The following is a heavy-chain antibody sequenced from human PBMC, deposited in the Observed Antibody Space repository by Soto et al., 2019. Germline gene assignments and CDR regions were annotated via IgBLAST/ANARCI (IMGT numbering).Heavy chain of an antibody. CDR3: PTGLCAGSSWYDSNDAFVI. CDR2: ISYDGSNK. V-gene: IGHV3-30*03. J-gene: IGHJ3*02. CDR1: GFTFSSYG. Sequence: GGSLRLSCAASGFTFSSYGMHWVRQAPGKGLEWVAVISYDGSNKYYADSVKGRFTISRDNSKNTLYLQMNSLRAEDTAVYYYPTGLCAGSSWYDSNDAFVIVGQGTM. D-gene: IGHD6-13*01.